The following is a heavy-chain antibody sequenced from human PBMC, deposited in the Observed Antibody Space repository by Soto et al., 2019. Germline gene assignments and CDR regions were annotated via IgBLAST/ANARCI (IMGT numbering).Heavy chain of an antibody. CDR1: CGSISSGGYY. D-gene: IGHD3-22*01. CDR2: INHSGST. Sequence: PSETLSLTCTVSCGSISSGGYYWSWIRQPPGKGLEWIGEINHSGSTNYNPSLKSRVTISVDTSKNQFSLKLSSVTAADTAVYYCARGDYYDSSGYYQNWGQGTLVTVSS. J-gene: IGHJ4*02. CDR3: ARGDYYDSSGYYQN. V-gene: IGHV4-39*07.